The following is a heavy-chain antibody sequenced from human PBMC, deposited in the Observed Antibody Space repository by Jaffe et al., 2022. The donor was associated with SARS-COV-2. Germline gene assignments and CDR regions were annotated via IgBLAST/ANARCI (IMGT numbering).Heavy chain of an antibody. V-gene: IGHV3-48*02. D-gene: IGHD6-19*01. J-gene: IGHJ5*02. CDR1: GFTFSSYS. CDR2: ISSSSSTI. CDR3: ARDPWGMGYSSGWHKEGNWFDP. Sequence: EVQLVESGGGLVQPGGSLRLSCAASGFTFSSYSMNWVRQAPGKGLEWVSYISSSSSTIYYADSVKGRFTISRDNAKNSLYLQMNSLRDEDTAVYYCARDPWGMGYSSGWHKEGNWFDPWGQGTLVTVSS.